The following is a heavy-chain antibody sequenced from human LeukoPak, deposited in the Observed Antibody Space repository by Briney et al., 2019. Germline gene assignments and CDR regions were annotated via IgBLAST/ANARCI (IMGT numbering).Heavy chain of an antibody. CDR3: VRGYSFGPYGMDV. J-gene: IGHJ6*02. V-gene: IGHV3-64D*09. D-gene: IGHD2-15*01. CDR2: ISDSGGST. Sequence: GGSLRLSCAACGFTFSNHWMHWVRQAPGKGLEYVSAISDSGGSTYYADSVKGRFTISRDNSKNTLYLQMSSLRAEDTAVYFCVRGYSFGPYGMDVWGQGTTVTVSS. CDR1: GFTFSNHW.